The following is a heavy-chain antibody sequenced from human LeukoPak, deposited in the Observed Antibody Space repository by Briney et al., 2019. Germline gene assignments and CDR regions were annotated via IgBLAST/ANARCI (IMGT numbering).Heavy chain of an antibody. J-gene: IGHJ4*02. CDR3: ARDLMRFLEWVN. CDR2: ISSANSHI. Sequence: GGSLKLSCVVSGFSLSNYAMNWVRQAPGKGPEWVSYISSANSHIYYADSVKGRFIISRDNAKNSLYLQMNSLRAEDTAVYYCARDLMRFLEWVNWGQGTLVTVSS. D-gene: IGHD3-3*01. CDR1: GFSLSNYA. V-gene: IGHV3-21*01.